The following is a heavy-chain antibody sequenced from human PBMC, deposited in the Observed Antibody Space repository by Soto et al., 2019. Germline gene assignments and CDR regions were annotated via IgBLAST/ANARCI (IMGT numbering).Heavy chain of an antibody. J-gene: IGHJ4*02. CDR1: GGTFSSYT. CDR3: ARGGPQXLDY. D-gene: IGHD2-15*01. Sequence: SVKVSCKASGGTFSSYTISWVRQAPGQGPEWMGRIIPLLGIANYAQKFQGRVTITADKSTSTAYMELSSLRSEDTAVYYCARGGPQXLDYWGQGTLVTVSS. V-gene: IGHV1-69*02. CDR2: IIPLLGIA.